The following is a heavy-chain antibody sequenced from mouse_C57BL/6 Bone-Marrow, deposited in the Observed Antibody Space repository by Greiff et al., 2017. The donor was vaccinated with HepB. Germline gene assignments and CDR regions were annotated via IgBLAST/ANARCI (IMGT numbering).Heavy chain of an antibody. CDR2: IYPRSGNT. CDR3: ARPYPYAMDY. V-gene: IGHV1-81*01. CDR1: GYTFTSYG. Sequence: ESGAELARPGASVKLSCKASGYTFTSYGISWVKQRTGQGLEWIGEIYPRSGNTYYNEKFKGKATLTADKSSSTAYMELRSLTSEDSAVYFCARPYPYAMDYWGQGTSVTVSS. D-gene: IGHD5-1*01. J-gene: IGHJ4*01.